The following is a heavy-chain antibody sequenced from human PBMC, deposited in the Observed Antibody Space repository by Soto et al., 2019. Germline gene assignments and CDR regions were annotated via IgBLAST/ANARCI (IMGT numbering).Heavy chain of an antibody. J-gene: IGHJ4*02. Sequence: PSETLSLTCTVSGGSISSSSYYWGWIRQPPGKGLEWIGSIYYSGSTYYNPSLKSRVTISVDTSENQFSLKLSSVTAADTAVYYCARAITMVRGVIIPYWGQGTLVTVS. CDR1: GGSISSSSYY. CDR2: IYYSGST. D-gene: IGHD3-10*01. CDR3: ARAITMVRGVIIPY. V-gene: IGHV4-39*01.